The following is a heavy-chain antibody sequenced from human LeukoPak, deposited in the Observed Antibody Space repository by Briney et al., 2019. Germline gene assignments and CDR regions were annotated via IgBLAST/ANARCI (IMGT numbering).Heavy chain of an antibody. CDR1: GASFSSGSYS. D-gene: IGHD1-26*01. J-gene: IGHJ6*02. V-gene: IGHV4-61*01. CDR3: ARHLGAYYYYGMDV. Sequence: SETLSLTCTVSGASFSSGSYSWSWIRQPPGKGLECVAYMYYSGSTNYNPSLKSRVTISVDTSKNQFSLKLSSVTAADTAVYYCARHLGAYYYYGMDVWGQGTTVTVSS. CDR2: MYYSGST.